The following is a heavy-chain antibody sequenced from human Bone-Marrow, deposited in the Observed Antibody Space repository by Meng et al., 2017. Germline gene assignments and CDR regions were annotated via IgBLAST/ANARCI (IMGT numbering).Heavy chain of an antibody. CDR3: ARDQRRSGSDY. CDR1: GFTFSSYA. Sequence: GESLKISCAASGFTFSSYAMHWVRQAPGKGLEWVAVISYDGSNKYYADSVKGRFTISRDNSKNTLYLQMNSLRAEDTGVYYCARDQRRSGSDYWGQGTLVTVSS. V-gene: IGHV3-30*01. CDR2: ISYDGSNK. J-gene: IGHJ4*02. D-gene: IGHD3-10*01.